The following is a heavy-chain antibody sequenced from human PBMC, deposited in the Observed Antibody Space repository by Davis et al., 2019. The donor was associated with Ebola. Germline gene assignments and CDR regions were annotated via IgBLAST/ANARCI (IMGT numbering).Heavy chain of an antibody. D-gene: IGHD6-6*01. V-gene: IGHV3-64D*06. J-gene: IGHJ4*02. CDR1: VITFSSYA. CDR2: ISSNGGST. CDR3: VKGPRVYSSSSLVY. Sequence: GGSLRLSCTDSVITFSSYAMTWVRQAPGKGLEYVSAISSNGGSTYYADSVKGRFTISRDNSKNTLYLQMSSLRAEDTAVYYCVKGPRVYSSSSLVYWGQGTLVTVSS.